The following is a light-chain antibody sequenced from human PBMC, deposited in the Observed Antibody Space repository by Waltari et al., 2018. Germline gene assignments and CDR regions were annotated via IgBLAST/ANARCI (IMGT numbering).Light chain of an antibody. CDR1: ESVKNRY. J-gene: IGKJ1*01. CDR3: HQYGSPPVT. Sequence: EIVLTQSPGILSLSPGERATLSCRASESVKNRYLAWYQQKPGQAPRLLIYDASNRAAGIPDRISGSGSGTDFTLTISRLEPEDFAVYHCHQYGSPPVTFGQGTKVEIK. V-gene: IGKV3-20*01. CDR2: DAS.